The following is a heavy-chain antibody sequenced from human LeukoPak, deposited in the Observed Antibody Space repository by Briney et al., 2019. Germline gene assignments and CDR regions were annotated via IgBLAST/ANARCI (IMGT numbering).Heavy chain of an antibody. D-gene: IGHD3-10*01. Sequence: SETLSLTCSVSGGSISSYYWSWVRQPPGKGLEWVGYIYYSGSTNYNASLKSRVTISVDTSNNQFSLKLSSVTVADTAVYYCAREGFGESHDAFDIWGQGTMVTVSS. V-gene: IGHV4-59*01. CDR2: IYYSGST. CDR3: AREGFGESHDAFDI. CDR1: GGSISSYY. J-gene: IGHJ3*02.